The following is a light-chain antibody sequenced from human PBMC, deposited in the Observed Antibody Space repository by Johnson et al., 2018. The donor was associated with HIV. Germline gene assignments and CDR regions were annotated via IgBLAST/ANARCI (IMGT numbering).Light chain of an antibody. V-gene: IGLV1-51*01. Sequence: SVLTQPPSVSAAPGQKVTSSCSGSSSNIGYNYVSWYQQVPGTAPKLLIYDIDKRPSGIPDRFSGSQSGTSATLDISGLQTGDEADYYCGTWDSSLSFYVFGTGTKVTVL. CDR1: SSNIGYNY. J-gene: IGLJ1*01. CDR2: DID. CDR3: GTWDSSLSFYV.